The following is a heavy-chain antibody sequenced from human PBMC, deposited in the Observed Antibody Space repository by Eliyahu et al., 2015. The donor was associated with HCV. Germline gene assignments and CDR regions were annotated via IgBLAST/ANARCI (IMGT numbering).Heavy chain of an antibody. Sequence: EVQLVESGGGLVQPGRSLRLSCAASGFTFDXYAXHWVRQAPGKGLEWVSGISWNSGSIGYADSVKGRFTISRDNAKNSLYLQMNSLRAEDTALYYCAKDMGEGYCSSTSCYSPSTFDYWGQGTLVTVSS. CDR3: AKDMGEGYCSSTSCYSPSTFDY. D-gene: IGHD2-2*01. CDR1: GFTFDXYA. J-gene: IGHJ4*02. CDR2: ISWNSGSI. V-gene: IGHV3-9*01.